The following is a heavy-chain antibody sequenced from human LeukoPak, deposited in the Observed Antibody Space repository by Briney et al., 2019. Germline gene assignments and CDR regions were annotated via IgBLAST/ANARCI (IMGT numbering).Heavy chain of an antibody. CDR3: AKGYCSSTSCYAMDV. CDR2: INEDGSTT. D-gene: IGHD2-2*01. J-gene: IGHJ6*02. CDR1: GFTFSSNW. V-gene: IGHV3-74*01. Sequence: GGSLRLSCAASGFTFSSNWMHWVRQAPGKGLVWVSRINEDGSTTNYADSVKGRSTIFRDNAKNTLYLQMNSLRAEDTAVYYCAKGYCSSTSCYAMDVWGQGTTVTVSS.